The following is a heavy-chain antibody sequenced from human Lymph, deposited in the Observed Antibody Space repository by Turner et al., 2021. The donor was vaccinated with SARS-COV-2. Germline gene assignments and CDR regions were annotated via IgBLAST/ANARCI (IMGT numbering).Heavy chain of an antibody. J-gene: IGHJ4*02. D-gene: IGHD3-22*01. V-gene: IGHV3-23*01. CDR3: AKGVRGAMIVVVIHDFDY. CDR2: ISGSGGET. CDR1: GFTFSSYA. Sequence: EVQLLESGGGLVQPGGSLRLSCAASGFTFSSYAMSWVRRVPGKRVEWVAVISGSGGETYYEDSVKGRFTISRDNPKNTMYLQMNRLRAEDTAVYYCAKGVRGAMIVVVIHDFDYWGQGTLVTVSS.